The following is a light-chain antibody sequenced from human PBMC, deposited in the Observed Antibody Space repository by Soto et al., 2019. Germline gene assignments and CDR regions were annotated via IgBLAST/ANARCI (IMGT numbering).Light chain of an antibody. CDR3: QSYDSSLSGHV. CDR1: SSNIGAGYD. V-gene: IGLV1-40*01. J-gene: IGLJ1*01. CDR2: GNS. Sequence: QSVLTQPPSVSGAPGQRVTISCTGSSSNIGAGYDVHWYQQLPGTAPKLLIYGNSNRPSGVPDRFSGSKSGTSASLAITGLQAEDEADYYCQSYDSSLSGHVSGIGTKVTVL.